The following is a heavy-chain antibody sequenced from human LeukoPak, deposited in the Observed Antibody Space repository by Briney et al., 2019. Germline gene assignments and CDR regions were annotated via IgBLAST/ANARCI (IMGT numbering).Heavy chain of an antibody. D-gene: IGHD4-17*01. CDR2: IYSGGST. CDR1: GFTVSSNY. J-gene: IGHJ4*02. V-gene: IGHV3-66*01. Sequence: GGSLRLSCAASGFTVSSNYMSWVRQAPGKGLEWVSVIYSGGSTYYADSVKGGFTISRDNSKNTLYLQMNSLRAEDTAVYYCARDNGDYYFDYWGQGTLVTVSS. CDR3: ARDNGDYYFDY.